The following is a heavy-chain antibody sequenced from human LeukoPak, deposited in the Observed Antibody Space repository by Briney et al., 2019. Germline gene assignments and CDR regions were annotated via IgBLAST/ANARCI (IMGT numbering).Heavy chain of an antibody. CDR3: ARVLRIHYYEEKGYFDY. CDR2: ISNSNSYI. V-gene: IGHV3-21*01. CDR1: GFTFSSYS. J-gene: IGHJ4*02. D-gene: IGHD3-22*01. Sequence: GGSLRLSCAASGFTFSSYSMNWVRRAPGEGLEWVSSISNSNSYIYYADSVKGRFTISRDNAKNSLYLQMSSLRAEDTAVYYCARVLRIHYYEEKGYFDYWGQGTLVTVSS.